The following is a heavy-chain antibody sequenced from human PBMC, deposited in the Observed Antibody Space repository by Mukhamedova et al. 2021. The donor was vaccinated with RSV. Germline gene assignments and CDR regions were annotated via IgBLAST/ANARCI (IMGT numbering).Heavy chain of an antibody. V-gene: IGHV3-9*01. CDR2: ISWNSGSI. CDR3: AKDFQGTIDY. Sequence: GLEWVSGISWNSGSIGYADSVKGRFTISRDNAKNSLYLQMNSLRAEDTALYYCAKDFQGTIDYWGQGTLVTVSS. J-gene: IGHJ4*02. D-gene: IGHD1-1*01.